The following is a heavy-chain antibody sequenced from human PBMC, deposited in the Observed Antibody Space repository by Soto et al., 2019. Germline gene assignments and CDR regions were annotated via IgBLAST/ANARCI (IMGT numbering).Heavy chain of an antibody. V-gene: IGHV1-18*04. D-gene: IGHD4-17*01. CDR3: ARVVKAGDYGDYGKYYFDY. J-gene: IGHJ4*01. CDR2: ISAYSGNR. Sequence: QVQLVQSGAEVKKPGASVKVSCKASGYTFAYYEITWVRQAPGQGLEWMGWISAYSGNRNYAQKPQGRLTMTTDTSTNTASMELRSLTSDDTAVYYCARVVKAGDYGDYGKYYFDYWGHGTLVTVSS. CDR1: GYTFAYYE.